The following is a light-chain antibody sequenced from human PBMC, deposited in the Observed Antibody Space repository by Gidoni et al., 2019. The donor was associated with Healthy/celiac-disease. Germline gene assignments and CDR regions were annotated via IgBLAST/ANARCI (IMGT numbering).Light chain of an antibody. J-gene: IGKJ3*01. CDR2: AAS. Sequence: DIQMTQSPSSLSASVADRVTITCRASQSISSYLNWYQQKPGEAPKLLIYAASSLQSGVPSRFSGSGSGTDFTLTISSLQPEDFATYYCQQSYSTLFTFGPGTKVDIK. CDR3: QQSYSTLFT. V-gene: IGKV1-39*01. CDR1: QSISSY.